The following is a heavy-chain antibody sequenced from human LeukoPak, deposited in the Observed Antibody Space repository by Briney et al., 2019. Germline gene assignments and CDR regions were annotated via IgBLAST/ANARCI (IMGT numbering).Heavy chain of an antibody. Sequence: SETLSLTCTVSGGSISSSSYYWGWIRQPPGKGLEWIGSIYYSGSTYYNPSLKSRVTISVGTSKNQFSLKLNSVTAADTAVYYCAREGRGGISARQWLDFPPRGQGTLVTVSS. CDR3: AREGRGGISARQWLDFPP. D-gene: IGHD6-19*01. CDR2: IYYSGST. J-gene: IGHJ5*02. V-gene: IGHV4-39*07. CDR1: GGSISSSSYY.